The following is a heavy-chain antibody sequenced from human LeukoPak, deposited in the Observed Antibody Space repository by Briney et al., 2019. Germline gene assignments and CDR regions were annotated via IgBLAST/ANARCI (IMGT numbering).Heavy chain of an antibody. CDR3: ARGWGYFDS. V-gene: IGHV4-59*08. Sequence: SETLSLTCTVSGGSVSSYYLSWIRQPPGKGLEWIGYIYYSGSTNYSPSLKSRVTISVDTSKNQFSLRLSSVTAADTAVYYCARGWGYFDSWGQGTLVTVSS. CDR2: IYYSGST. J-gene: IGHJ4*02. CDR1: GGSVSSYY. D-gene: IGHD7-27*01.